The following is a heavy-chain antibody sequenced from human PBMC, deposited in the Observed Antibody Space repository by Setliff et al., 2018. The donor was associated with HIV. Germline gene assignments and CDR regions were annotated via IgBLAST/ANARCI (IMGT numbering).Heavy chain of an antibody. CDR3: VRDPIEGSPDYFDY. CDR2: VKQDGTET. Sequence: HPGGSLRLSCAASGFRFRSYWMSWVRQAPGKGLESVANVKQDGTETLYVDSVKGRFTISRDNSRNTLFLQMNNLRPEDTATYYCVRDPIEGSPDYFDYWGQGALVTVSS. V-gene: IGHV3-7*03. CDR1: GFRFRSYW. D-gene: IGHD1-26*01. J-gene: IGHJ4*02.